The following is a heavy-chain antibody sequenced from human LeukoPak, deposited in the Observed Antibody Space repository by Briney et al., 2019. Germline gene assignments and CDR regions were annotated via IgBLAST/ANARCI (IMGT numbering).Heavy chain of an antibody. J-gene: IGHJ6*03. Sequence: PGGSLRLSCAASGFTFSSYSMNWVRQAPGKGLEWVSSISSSSSYIYYADSVKGRFTISRDNAKNSLYLQMNSLRAEDTAVYYCARGTARVYYYYMDVWGKGTTVTISS. D-gene: IGHD6-25*01. CDR2: ISSSSSYI. CDR1: GFTFSSYS. V-gene: IGHV3-21*01. CDR3: ARGTARVYYYYMDV.